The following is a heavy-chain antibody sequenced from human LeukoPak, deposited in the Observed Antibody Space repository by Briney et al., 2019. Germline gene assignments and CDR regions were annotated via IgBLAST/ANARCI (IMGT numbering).Heavy chain of an antibody. V-gene: IGHV3-23*01. CDR2: ISASGDST. J-gene: IGHJ4*02. Sequence: GGALRLSCAASGFTFSTYAMSWVGQAPGKGREGVSSISASGDSTYYADSVKGRFTISRDNSKNTLSLQMNSLRAEDTAVYYCAKDWDPTASYSPFDHWGQGSLVIVSS. D-gene: IGHD2-21*01. CDR3: AKDWDPTASYSPFDH. CDR1: GFTFSTYA.